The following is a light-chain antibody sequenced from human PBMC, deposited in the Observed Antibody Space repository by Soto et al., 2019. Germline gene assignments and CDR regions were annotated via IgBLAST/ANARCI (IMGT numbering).Light chain of an antibody. J-gene: IGKJ1*01. V-gene: IGKV3-20*01. Sequence: EIVLTQSPGTLSLSPGERAALSCRASQSVSSTYLAWYQHKPGQAPRLLIYGASSRATGIPDRFSGSGSGTDFTLTISRLEPEDFAVYYCQQYVTSPTFGQGTQVEIK. CDR3: QQYVTSPT. CDR1: QSVSSTY. CDR2: GAS.